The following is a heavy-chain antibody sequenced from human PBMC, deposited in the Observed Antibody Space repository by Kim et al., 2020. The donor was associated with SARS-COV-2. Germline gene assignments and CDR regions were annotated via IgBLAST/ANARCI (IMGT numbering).Heavy chain of an antibody. D-gene: IGHD2-15*01. J-gene: IGHJ5*02. V-gene: IGHV1-2*02. CDR3: ARSSYGSRSPPGRS. CDR1: GYTFTDYY. Sequence: ASVKVSCKASGYTFTDYYMHWVRQAPGQGLEWMGWTNPNSGGTSYAQKFQGRVTMTRDTSISTAYMELSRLRSDDTAVYYCARSSYGSRSPPGRSWGQGTLVTVSS. CDR2: TNPNSGGT.